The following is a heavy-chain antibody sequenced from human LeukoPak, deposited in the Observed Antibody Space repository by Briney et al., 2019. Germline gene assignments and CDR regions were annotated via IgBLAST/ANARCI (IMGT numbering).Heavy chain of an antibody. CDR3: ARMGYSSSWPFDY. V-gene: IGHV4-59*01. Sequence: SETLSLTCTVSGGSISSYYWSWIRQPPGKGLEWIGYIYYSGSTNYNPSLKSRVTISVDTSKNQFTLKLSSVTAADTAVYYCARMGYSSSWPFDYWGQGTLVTVSS. J-gene: IGHJ4*02. CDR1: GGSISSYY. D-gene: IGHD6-13*01. CDR2: IYYSGST.